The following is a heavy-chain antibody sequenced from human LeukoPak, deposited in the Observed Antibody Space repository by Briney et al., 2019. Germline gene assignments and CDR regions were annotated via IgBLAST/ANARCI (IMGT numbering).Heavy chain of an antibody. D-gene: IGHD2-21*02. CDR3: AMVTAYNWFDP. Sequence: SETLSLTCTVSGGSISSSSYFWGWIRQPPGKGLEWIGSIYYSGSTYYNPSLKSRVTISVDASKNQFSLKLSSVTAADTAVYYCAMVTAYNWFDPWGQGTLVTVSS. CDR2: IYYSGST. CDR1: GGSISSSSYF. J-gene: IGHJ5*02. V-gene: IGHV4-39*07.